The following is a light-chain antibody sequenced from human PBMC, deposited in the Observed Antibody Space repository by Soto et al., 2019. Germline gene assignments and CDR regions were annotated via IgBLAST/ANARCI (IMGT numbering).Light chain of an antibody. CDR1: QSINSNY. Sequence: EIVLTQYPGTLCLSPGERATLSCRASQSINSNYLAWYQLKPGQAPRLLIYGASIRATAILVRFSGSVSETDFTLTISRLDPEDFAVYFCQQYGTSPRTFGQGTK. J-gene: IGKJ1*01. CDR3: QQYGTSPRT. CDR2: GAS. V-gene: IGKV3-20*01.